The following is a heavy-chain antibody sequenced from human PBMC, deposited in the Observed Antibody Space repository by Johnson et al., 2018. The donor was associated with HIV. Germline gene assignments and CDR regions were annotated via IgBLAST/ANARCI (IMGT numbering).Heavy chain of an antibody. CDR1: AFTFDDYG. V-gene: IGHV3-20*04. CDR2: INCNGGST. CDR3: AKLSDNDGFDI. Sequence: VQLVESGGGVVRPGGSLRLSCVASAFTFDDYGLNWVRQGPGKGLEWVSSINCNGGSTGYADSVKGRFIISRDNSKNTVFLQMNRLRAEDTALYYCAKLSDNDGFDIWGQGTMVTVSS. D-gene: IGHD6-25*01. J-gene: IGHJ3*02.